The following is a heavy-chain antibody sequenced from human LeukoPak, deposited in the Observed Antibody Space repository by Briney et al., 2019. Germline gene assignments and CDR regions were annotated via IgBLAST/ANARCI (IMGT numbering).Heavy chain of an antibody. D-gene: IGHD2-2*02. V-gene: IGHV3-30-3*01. CDR2: ISYDGSNK. J-gene: IGHJ4*02. CDR1: GFTFSSYA. Sequence: GGSLRLSCAASGFTFSSYAMHWVRQAPGKGLEWVAVISYDGSNKYYADSVKGRFTISRDNSKNTLYLQMNSLRAEDTAVYYCARGPAAIRGDYFDYWGQGTLVTVSS. CDR3: ARGPAAIRGDYFDY.